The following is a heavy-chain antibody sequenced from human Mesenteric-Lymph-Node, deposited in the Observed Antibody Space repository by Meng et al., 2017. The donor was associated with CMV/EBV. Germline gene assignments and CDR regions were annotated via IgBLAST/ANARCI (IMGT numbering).Heavy chain of an antibody. CDR2: ISGSGGST. J-gene: IGHJ6*02. Sequence: GESLKISCAASGFTFSSYAMSWVRQAPGKGLEWVSAISGSGGSTYYADSVKGRFTISRDNSKNTLYLQMNSLRAEDTAVYYCARDEGYCSSTSCPYYYYGMDVWGQGTTVTVSS. V-gene: IGHV3-23*01. D-gene: IGHD2-2*01. CDR3: ARDEGYCSSTSCPYYYYGMDV. CDR1: GFTFSSYA.